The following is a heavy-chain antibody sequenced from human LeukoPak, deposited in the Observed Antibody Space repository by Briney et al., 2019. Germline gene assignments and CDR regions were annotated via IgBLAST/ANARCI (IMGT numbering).Heavy chain of an antibody. CDR3: ATNQWRGTTVNFCFDY. V-gene: IGHV4-34*01. J-gene: IGHJ4*02. D-gene: IGHD2/OR15-2a*01. CDR2: INHSGST. Sequence: SETLSLTCAVYGGSFSGYYWSWIRQPPGKGLEWIGEINHSGSTNYNPSLKSRVTISVDTSKNQFSLKLSSVTAADTAVYYCATNQWRGTTVNFCFDYWGQGTLVTVSS. CDR1: GGSFSGYY.